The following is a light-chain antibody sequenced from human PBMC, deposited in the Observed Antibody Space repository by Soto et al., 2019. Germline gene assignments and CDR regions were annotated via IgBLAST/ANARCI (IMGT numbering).Light chain of an antibody. J-gene: IGKJ1*01. CDR1: QSLSSGY. V-gene: IGKV3-20*01. Sequence: EIVLTQSPGTLSLSPGERATLSCRTSQSLSSGYLAWYQQKPGQAPRLLIFGASSRAPGIPDRFGGSGSGTDFTLTISRLEPEDFAVYYCQHYGSPPWTFGQGTRVEIK. CDR3: QHYGSPPWT. CDR2: GAS.